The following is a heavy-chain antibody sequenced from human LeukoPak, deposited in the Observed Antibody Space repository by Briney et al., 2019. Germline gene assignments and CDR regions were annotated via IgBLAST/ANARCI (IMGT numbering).Heavy chain of an antibody. V-gene: IGHV4-30-4*01. J-gene: IGHJ3*02. D-gene: IGHD3-22*01. CDR2: IYYSGST. Sequence: SETLSLTCTVSGGSISSGDYYWSWIRQPPGTGLEWIGYIYYSGSTYYNPSLKSRVTISVDTSKNQFSLKLSSVTAADTAVYYCARDRRYYDSSGYYLNDAFDIWGQGTMVTVSS. CDR1: GGSISSGDYY. CDR3: ARDRRYYDSSGYYLNDAFDI.